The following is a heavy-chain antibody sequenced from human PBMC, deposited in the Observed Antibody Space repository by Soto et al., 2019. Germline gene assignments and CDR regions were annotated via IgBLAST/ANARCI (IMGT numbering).Heavy chain of an antibody. J-gene: IGHJ4*02. CDR1: GGTFTSFA. V-gene: IGHV1-69*06. CDR2: ITPIFATA. CDR3: ARAMGMAVGLPFAY. Sequence: SVKVSCKASGGTFTSFAISWVRQAPGQGLEWVGGITPIFATANYAQELRGRVTITADKSTTTAYMELSSLRYEDTAVYYCARAMGMAVGLPFAYWGQGTLVTVSS. D-gene: IGHD6-19*01.